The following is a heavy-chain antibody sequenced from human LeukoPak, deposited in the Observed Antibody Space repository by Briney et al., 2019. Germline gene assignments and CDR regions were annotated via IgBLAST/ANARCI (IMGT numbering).Heavy chain of an antibody. V-gene: IGHV4-61*02. Sequence: SETLSLTCTVSGGSISSGSYYWSWIRQPAGKGLEWIGRIYTSGSTNYNPSLKSRVTISVDTSRNQFSLKLSSVTAADTAVYYCARGYCSGGSCSGYYYYCYYMDVWGKGTSVTVSS. CDR3: ARGYCSGGSCSGYYYYCYYMDV. J-gene: IGHJ6*03. CDR2: IYTSGST. D-gene: IGHD2-15*01. CDR1: GGSISSGSYY.